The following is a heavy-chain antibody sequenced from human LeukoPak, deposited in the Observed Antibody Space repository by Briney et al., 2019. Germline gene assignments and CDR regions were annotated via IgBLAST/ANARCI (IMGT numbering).Heavy chain of an antibody. CDR1: GFNFSSYG. Sequence: GGSLRLSCAASGFNFSSYGMTWVRQAPGKGLEWVSIISGSGRDTYYADSVKGRFTISRDKSKNTLYLQMNSLRAEDTAVYYCAKDGARQWLVDYWGQGTLVTVSS. J-gene: IGHJ4*02. V-gene: IGHV3-23*01. CDR3: AKDGARQWLVDY. D-gene: IGHD6-19*01. CDR2: ISGSGRDT.